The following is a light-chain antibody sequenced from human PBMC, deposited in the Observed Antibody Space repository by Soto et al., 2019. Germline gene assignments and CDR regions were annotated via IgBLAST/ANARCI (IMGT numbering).Light chain of an antibody. Sequence: QSVLTQPPSASGTPGQRVTISCSESSSNIGSYSVNWYQQLPGTAPKLLIYNSNQRPSGVPDRFSGSKSGTSASLAISGLQSEDEADYYCAARDDSLSVHVVFGGGTKLTVL. CDR2: NSN. CDR1: SSNIGSYS. V-gene: IGLV1-44*01. CDR3: AARDDSLSVHVV. J-gene: IGLJ2*01.